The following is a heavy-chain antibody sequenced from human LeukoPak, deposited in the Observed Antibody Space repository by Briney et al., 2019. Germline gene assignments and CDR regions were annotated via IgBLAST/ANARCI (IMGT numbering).Heavy chain of an antibody. D-gene: IGHD6-13*01. V-gene: IGHV7-4-1*02. CDR1: GYTFTSYA. Sequence: ASVKVSCKASGYTFTSYAMNWVRQAPGQGLEWMGWINTNTGNPTYAQGFTGRFVFSLDTSVSTAYLQISSLKAEDTAVYYCAREHPSIAAAGFDYWGQGTLVTVSS. CDR3: AREHPSIAAAGFDY. CDR2: INTNTGNP. J-gene: IGHJ4*02.